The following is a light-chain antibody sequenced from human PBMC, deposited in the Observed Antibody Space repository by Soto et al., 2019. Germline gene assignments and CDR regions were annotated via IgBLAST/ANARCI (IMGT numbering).Light chain of an antibody. CDR2: GAS. CDR3: QQRSNWPPIT. V-gene: IGKV3-15*01. Sequence: EVVMTQSPATLSVSPGDTATLSCRASQSIGSSLAWYQQKPGQAPRLPIYGASTRATGVPARFSGSGSGTEFTLTISSLEPEDFAVYYCQQRSNWPPITFGQGTRLEIK. J-gene: IGKJ5*01. CDR1: QSIGSS.